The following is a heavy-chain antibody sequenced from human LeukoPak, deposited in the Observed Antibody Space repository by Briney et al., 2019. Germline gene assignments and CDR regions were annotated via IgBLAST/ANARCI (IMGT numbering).Heavy chain of an antibody. D-gene: IGHD2-15*01. CDR1: GFTVSSNY. Sequence: KPGGSLRLSCAASGFTVSSNYMSWVRQAAGKGLEWVSVIYSGGSTYYADSVKGRFSISRDNSKNTLHLQMNSLRVEDTAVYYCARDFCSAGSCYPDNWGQGTLVTVSS. CDR2: IYSGGST. V-gene: IGHV3-66*01. CDR3: ARDFCSAGSCYPDN. J-gene: IGHJ4*02.